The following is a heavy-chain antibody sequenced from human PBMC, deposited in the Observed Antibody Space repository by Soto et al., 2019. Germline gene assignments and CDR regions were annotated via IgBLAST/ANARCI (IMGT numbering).Heavy chain of an antibody. CDR2: INPNSGGT. J-gene: IGHJ6*02. CDR3: ARVGAYYYILTGYYTDYYGMDV. D-gene: IGHD3-9*01. CDR1: GYTFTGYY. V-gene: IGHV1-2*02. Sequence: ASVKVSCKASGYTFTGYYMHWVRQAPGQGLEWMGWINPNSGGTNYAQKFQGRVTMTRDTSISTAYMELSRLRSDDTAVYYCARVGAYYYILTGYYTDYYGMDVWGHGTTVTVSS.